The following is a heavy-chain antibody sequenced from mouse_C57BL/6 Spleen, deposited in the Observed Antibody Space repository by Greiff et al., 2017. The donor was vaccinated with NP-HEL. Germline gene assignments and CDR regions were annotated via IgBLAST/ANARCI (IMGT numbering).Heavy chain of an antibody. V-gene: IGHV1-52*01. CDR3: ARYRGDTTVVADWYFDV. CDR1: GYTFTSYW. CDR2: IDPSDSET. Sequence: VQLQQPGAELVRPGSSVKLSCKASGYTFTSYWMHWVKQRPIQGLEWIGNIDPSDSETHYNQKFKDKATLTVDKSSSTAYMQLSSRTSEDSAVYYCARYRGDTTVVADWYFDVWGTGTTVTVSS. J-gene: IGHJ1*03. D-gene: IGHD1-1*01.